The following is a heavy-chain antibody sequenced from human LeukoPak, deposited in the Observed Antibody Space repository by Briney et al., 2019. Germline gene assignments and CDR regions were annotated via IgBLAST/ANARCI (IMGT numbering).Heavy chain of an antibody. D-gene: IGHD4/OR15-4a*01. V-gene: IGHV4-4*02. CDR3: ARNADYCLDY. CDR2: IHHTGST. CDR1: GGSISHGYW. Sequence: KPSETLSLTYAVSGGSISHGYWWSWVRQPPGKGLEWIGEIHHTGSTGYNPSLKSRVTISVDKSKNQFSLKLSSVTAADTAMYYCARNADYCLDYWGQGTLVTVSS. J-gene: IGHJ4*02.